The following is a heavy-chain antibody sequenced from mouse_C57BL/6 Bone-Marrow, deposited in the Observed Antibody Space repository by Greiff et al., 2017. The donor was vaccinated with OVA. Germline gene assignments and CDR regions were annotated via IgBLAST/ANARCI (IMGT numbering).Heavy chain of an antibody. V-gene: IGHV5-17*01. J-gene: IGHJ4*01. CDR3: AIIRYYYAMDY. Sequence: EVQLQESGGGLVKPGGSLKLSCAASGFTFSDYGMHWVRQAPEKGLEWVAYISSGSSTIYYADTVKGRFTISRDKAKNTLFLQMTSLRSEDTAMYYCAIIRYYYAMDYWGQGTSVTVSS. CDR1: GFTFSDYG. D-gene: IGHD1-1*01. CDR2: ISSGSSTI.